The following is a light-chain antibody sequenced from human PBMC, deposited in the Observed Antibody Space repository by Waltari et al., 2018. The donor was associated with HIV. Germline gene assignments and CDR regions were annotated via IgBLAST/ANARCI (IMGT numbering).Light chain of an antibody. CDR3: QQLNTYPPDT. CDR2: AAS. J-gene: IGKJ2*01. V-gene: IGKV1-9*01. CDR1: EAINEF. Sequence: DIQLTQSPSFLSASIGDRVTITCRASEAINEFLDWYQQTPGVAPKLLIYAASTLEDEVPSRFSGSGSGTDFTLTISSLQPEDFATYFCQQLNTYPPDTFGPGTKLEI.